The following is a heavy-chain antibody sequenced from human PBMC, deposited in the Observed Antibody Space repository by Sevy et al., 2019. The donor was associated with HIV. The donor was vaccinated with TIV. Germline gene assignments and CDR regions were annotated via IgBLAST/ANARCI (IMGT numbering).Heavy chain of an antibody. Sequence: GGSLRLSCAASGFTFSSYPMHWVRQAPGKGVEWVAVISYDGNNKYYIDSVRGRFTISRDNSKKMLYLQMNSLRAEDTAVYYCASQLKHSSGWYGGGFDIWGQGTMVTVSS. CDR1: GFTFSSYP. V-gene: IGHV3-30-3*01. CDR3: ASQLKHSSGWYGGGFDI. J-gene: IGHJ3*02. D-gene: IGHD6-19*01. CDR2: ISYDGNNK.